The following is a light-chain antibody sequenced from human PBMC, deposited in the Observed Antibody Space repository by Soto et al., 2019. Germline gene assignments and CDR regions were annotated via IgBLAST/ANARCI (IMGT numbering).Light chain of an antibody. CDR3: ATWDDSLNGFYV. Sequence: QSVLTQPPSASGTPGQGVTISFSGTTSNIGSNYVYWYQQLPGTAPKLLIYRNNQRPSGVPDRFSGSKSGTSASLAISGLRSDDEADYCCATWDDSLNGFYVFGTGTKLTVL. CDR2: RNN. V-gene: IGLV1-47*01. J-gene: IGLJ1*01. CDR1: TSNIGSNY.